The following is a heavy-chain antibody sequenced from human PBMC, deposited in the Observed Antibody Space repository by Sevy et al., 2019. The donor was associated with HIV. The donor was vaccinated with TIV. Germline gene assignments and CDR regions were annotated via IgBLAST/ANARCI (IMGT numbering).Heavy chain of an antibody. Sequence: GGSLRLSCATSGFTFSNYWMHWVRLLPGKGLEWVSRITRDGSSTSYADSVKGRFTISRDNAKNTLHLQMISLRAEDSALYYCVRDNLGYTYGYASVCGQGSLVTVSS. CDR1: GFTFSNYW. CDR2: ITRDGSST. J-gene: IGHJ4*02. V-gene: IGHV3-74*01. CDR3: VRDNLGYTYGYASV. D-gene: IGHD5-18*01.